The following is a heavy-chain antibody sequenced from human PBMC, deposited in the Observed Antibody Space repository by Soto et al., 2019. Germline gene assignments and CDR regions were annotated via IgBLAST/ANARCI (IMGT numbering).Heavy chain of an antibody. CDR1: GFSLSTSGVG. Sequence: QITLKESGPTLVKPTQTLTLTCTFSGFSLSTSGVGVGWIRQPPGKALEWLALIYWDDDTRYSPSLKSRLTSTKDTSKDQVVLTMTNMDPVDTATYYCARHDRGPRDYYYGMDVWGQGTTVTVSS. CDR3: ARHDRGPRDYYYGMDV. D-gene: IGHD3-9*01. J-gene: IGHJ6*02. V-gene: IGHV2-5*02. CDR2: IYWDDDT.